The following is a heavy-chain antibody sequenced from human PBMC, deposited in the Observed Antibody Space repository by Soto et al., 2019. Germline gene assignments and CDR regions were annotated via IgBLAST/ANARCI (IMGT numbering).Heavy chain of an antibody. D-gene: IGHD5-12*01. J-gene: IGHJ6*02. Sequence: GGSLRLSCAAFGFTFSNAWMNWVRQAPGKGVEWVGRIKSKTDGVTTDYAAPVKGRFTISRDDSKNTLYLQMNSLKTEDTAVYYCTSAYDVDYYYYYGMDVWGQGTTVTVSS. V-gene: IGHV3-15*07. CDR3: TSAYDVDYYYYYGMDV. CDR2: IKSKTDGVTT. CDR1: GFTFSNAW.